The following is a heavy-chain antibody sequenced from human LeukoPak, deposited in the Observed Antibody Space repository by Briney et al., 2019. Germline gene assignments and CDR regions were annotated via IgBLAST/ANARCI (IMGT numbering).Heavy chain of an antibody. CDR2: IWNDGRNK. CDR3: ASGLVGTTLGAFDV. D-gene: IGHD1-26*01. V-gene: IGHV3-33*01. CDR1: GFTLSRYG. Sequence: GGSLRLSCAASGFTLSRYGMHWVRQAPGKGLEWVAVIWNDGRNKYYADSVKGRFTISRDNSKNTVYLQMNSLRAEDTAVYYCASGLVGTTLGAFDVWGQGTMVTVSS. J-gene: IGHJ3*01.